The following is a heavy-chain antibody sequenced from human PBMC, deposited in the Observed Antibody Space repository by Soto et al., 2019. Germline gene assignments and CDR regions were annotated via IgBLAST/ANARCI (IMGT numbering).Heavy chain of an antibody. Sequence: SEILSLTCSVSGAFVSGSFWSWIRQPPGKGLEYIGFMHSTGTSNYNSSLKSRVSVSVDTSKNQISLNLESVTAEDTAVYYCARSGNTFERVFWGRGILVTVSS. D-gene: IGHD3-16*01. CDR2: MHSTGTS. CDR1: GAFVSGSF. J-gene: IGHJ4*02. V-gene: IGHV4-59*02. CDR3: ARSGNTFERVF.